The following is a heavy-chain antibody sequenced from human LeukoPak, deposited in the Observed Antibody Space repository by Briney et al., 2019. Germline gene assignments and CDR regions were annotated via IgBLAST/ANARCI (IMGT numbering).Heavy chain of an antibody. CDR2: IYYSGRT. CDR3: ARAQDYYDIKACFQH. J-gene: IGHJ1*01. CDR1: GGSISSYY. D-gene: IGHD3-22*01. Sequence: SETLSLTCNVSGGSISSYYWSWIRQPPGKGLEWIGYIYYSGRTNYNPSLKSRVTISVDTSKNQFSLKLSSVTAADTAVYYCARAQDYYDIKACFQHWGQGTLVTVSS. V-gene: IGHV4-59*12.